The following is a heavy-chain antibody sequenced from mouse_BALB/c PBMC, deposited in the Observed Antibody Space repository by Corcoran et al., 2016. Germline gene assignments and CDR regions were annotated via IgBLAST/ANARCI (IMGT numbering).Heavy chain of an antibody. D-gene: IGHD1-1*01. CDR1: GFSLSTSGMG. V-gene: IGHV8-12*01. CDR3: ARCGYYGSSYAIDY. J-gene: IGHJ4*01. Sequence: QVTLKESGPGILQPSQTLSLTCSFSGFSLSTSGMGVSWIRQPSGKGLEWLAHIYWDDDKRYNPSLKSRLTISKDTSSNQVFLKITSVDTAATATYYCARCGYYGSSYAIDYWGQGTSVTVSS. CDR2: IYWDDDK.